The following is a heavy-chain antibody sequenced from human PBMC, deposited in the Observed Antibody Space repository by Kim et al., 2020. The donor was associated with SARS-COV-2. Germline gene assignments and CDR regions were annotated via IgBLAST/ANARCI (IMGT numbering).Heavy chain of an antibody. J-gene: IGHJ6*02. CDR2: IYHSGST. V-gene: IGHV4-4*02. CDR3: ARVGIAAAGGDMDV. D-gene: IGHD6-13*01. Sequence: SETLSLTCAVSGGSISSSNWWSWVRQPPGTGLEWIGEIYHSGSTNYNPSLKSRVTISVDKSKNQFSLKLSSVTAADTAVYYCARVGIAAAGGDMDVWGQGTTVTVSS. CDR1: GGSISSSNW.